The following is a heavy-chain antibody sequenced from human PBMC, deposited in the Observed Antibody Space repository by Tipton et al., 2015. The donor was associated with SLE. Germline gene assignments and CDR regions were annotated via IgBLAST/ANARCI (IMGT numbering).Heavy chain of an antibody. CDR1: GFTFSIYA. CDR3: AREILAVAGTDAFDI. D-gene: IGHD6-19*01. CDR2: ISYDGSNN. V-gene: IGHV3-30*04. J-gene: IGHJ3*02. Sequence: SLRLSCAASGFTFSIYAMHWVRQAPGKGLEWVAVISYDGSNNYYADSAKGRFTISRDNSKNTLYLQMNSLRAEDTAVYYCAREILAVAGTDAFDIWGQGTMVTVSS.